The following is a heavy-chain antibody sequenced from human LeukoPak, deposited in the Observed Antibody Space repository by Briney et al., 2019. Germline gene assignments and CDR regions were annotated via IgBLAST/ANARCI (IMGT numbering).Heavy chain of an antibody. CDR1: GYTFTNYG. J-gene: IGHJ4*02. D-gene: IGHD2-2*01. CDR3: ARDRRSSTSCYPYYFDY. CDR2: ISAYSGNT. V-gene: IGHV1-18*01. Sequence: ASVKVSCKASGYTFTNYGISWVRQAPGQGLEWMGWISAYSGNTNYAQNLQGRVTMTTDTSTSTAYMELRSLRSDDTAVYYCARDRRSSTSCYPYYFDYWGQGTLVTVSS.